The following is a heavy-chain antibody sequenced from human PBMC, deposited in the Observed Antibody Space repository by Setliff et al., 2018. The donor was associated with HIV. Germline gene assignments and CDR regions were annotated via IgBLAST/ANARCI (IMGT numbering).Heavy chain of an antibody. J-gene: IGHJ4*02. CDR1: GGTFSSYG. Sequence: GASVKVSCKASGGTFSSYGITWVRQAPGQGLERMGGSTPILDTTNYAQKFQGRVTITTDESTNTVYMELSSLRSDDTAVYYCATYHYYDSSAYHIDLYYLDYWGQGTLVTVSS. V-gene: IGHV1-69*05. D-gene: IGHD3-22*01. CDR2: STPILDTT. CDR3: ATYHYYDSSAYHIDLYYLDY.